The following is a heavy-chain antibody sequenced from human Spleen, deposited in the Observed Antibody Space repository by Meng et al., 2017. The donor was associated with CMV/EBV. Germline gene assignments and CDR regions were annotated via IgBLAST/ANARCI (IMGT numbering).Heavy chain of an antibody. CDR1: GYRLTELC. CDR2: YDPEDGET. V-gene: IGHV1-24*01. J-gene: IGHJ6*02. Sequence: ASVKVSCKVPGYRLTELCMQWVRQAPGKGLEWMGGYDPEDGETIYAQKFRGRVIMTEDTSTDTAYMELSSLRSEDTAVYYCARAGGVIVPYYYGMDVWGQGTTVTVSS. D-gene: IGHD2/OR15-2a*01. CDR3: ARAGGVIVPYYYGMDV.